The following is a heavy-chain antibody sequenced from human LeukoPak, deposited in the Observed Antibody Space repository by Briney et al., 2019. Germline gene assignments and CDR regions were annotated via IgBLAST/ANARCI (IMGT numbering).Heavy chain of an antibody. Sequence: KPSETLSLTCAVYGGSFSGYYWSWIRKPPGKGLEWIGEINHSGSTNYNPSLKSRVTISVDTSKNQFSLRLTSVTAADTAVYYCARLGTYSGNLFDNWGQGTLVTVSS. CDR3: ARLGTYSGNLFDN. V-gene: IGHV4-34*01. D-gene: IGHD1-26*01. CDR1: GGSFSGYY. J-gene: IGHJ4*02. CDR2: INHSGST.